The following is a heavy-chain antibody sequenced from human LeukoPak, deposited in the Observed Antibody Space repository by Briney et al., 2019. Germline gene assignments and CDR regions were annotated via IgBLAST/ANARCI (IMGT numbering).Heavy chain of an antibody. D-gene: IGHD1-1*01. CDR1: GYTFTSYW. CDR2: IYPGDSDT. V-gene: IGHV5-51*01. Sequence: GESLKISCQGSGYTFTSYWIAWVRQMPGKGLECMGIIYPGDSDTRDSPSFQGQVTISADRSISTAYLQWSSLKASDTAMYYCARHETGPYFDYWGQGTLVTVSS. J-gene: IGHJ4*02. CDR3: ARHETGPYFDY.